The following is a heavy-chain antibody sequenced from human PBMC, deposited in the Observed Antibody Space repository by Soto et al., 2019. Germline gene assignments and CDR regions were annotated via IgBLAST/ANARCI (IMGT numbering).Heavy chain of an antibody. CDR1: GYTFTSYY. J-gene: IGHJ4*02. D-gene: IGHD3-16*02. Sequence: QVQLVQSGAEVTKPGASVKVSCKASGYTFTSYYMHWVRQAPGQGLEWMGIINPSGGSTSYAQKFQGRVTMTRDTSTSTVYMELSSLRSEDTAVYYCARDQRRLGELSLFDYWGQGTLVTVSS. V-gene: IGHV1-46*01. CDR3: ARDQRRLGELSLFDY. CDR2: INPSGGST.